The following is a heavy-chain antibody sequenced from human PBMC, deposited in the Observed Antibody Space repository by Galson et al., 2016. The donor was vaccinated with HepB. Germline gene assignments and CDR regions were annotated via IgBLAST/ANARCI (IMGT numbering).Heavy chain of an antibody. J-gene: IGHJ5*02. CDR3: ARVARKAPESGNWFDP. CDR2: VYHSGNI. V-gene: IGHV4-4*02. CDR1: GGSISSGDW. Sequence: SETLSLTCAVSGGSISSGDWWSWVRQPPGKGLEWMGEVYHSGNINNNPSLKRRVTISVDKSKNQFSLRLSSVTAADTAVYYCARVARKAPESGNWFDPWGQGILVTVSS.